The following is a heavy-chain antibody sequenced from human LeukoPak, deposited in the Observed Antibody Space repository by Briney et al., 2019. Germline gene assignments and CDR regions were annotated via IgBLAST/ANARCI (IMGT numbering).Heavy chain of an antibody. J-gene: IGHJ4*02. V-gene: IGHV3-23*01. Sequence: PGGSLRLSCAASGFTFSSYAMSWVRQAPGKGLEWVSAISGSGGSTYYADSVEGRFTISRDNSKNTLYLQMNSLRAEDTAVYYCAKAVYDSSGYLYYFDYWGQGTLVTVSS. CDR1: GFTFSSYA. CDR3: AKAVYDSSGYLYYFDY. CDR2: ISGSGGST. D-gene: IGHD3-22*01.